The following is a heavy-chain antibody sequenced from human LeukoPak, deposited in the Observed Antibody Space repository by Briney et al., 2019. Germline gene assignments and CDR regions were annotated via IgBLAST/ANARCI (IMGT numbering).Heavy chain of an antibody. CDR1: GFTFSSYG. Sequence: GGSLRLSCAASGFTFSSYGMHWVRQAPGKGLEWVAVIWYDGSNKYYADSVKGRFTISRDNSKNTLYLQMRAEDTAVYYCAKDAGSGYSNWGQGTLVTVSS. CDR3: AKDAGSGYSN. V-gene: IGHV3-30*02. CDR2: IWYDGSNK. D-gene: IGHD3-22*01. J-gene: IGHJ4*02.